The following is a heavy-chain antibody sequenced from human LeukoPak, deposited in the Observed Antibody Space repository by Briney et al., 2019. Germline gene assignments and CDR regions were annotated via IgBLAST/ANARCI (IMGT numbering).Heavy chain of an antibody. Sequence: TGGSLRLSCAASGFTFTDYWMNWVRQAPGKGLEWVANIKQDGSEKYYVDSVKGRFTISRDNAKNSLYLQMNSLRAEDTAVYFCARAYGTSSAVPNLWGQGTLVTVSS. J-gene: IGHJ5*02. D-gene: IGHD6-6*01. CDR2: IKQDGSEK. V-gene: IGHV3-7*04. CDR1: GFTFTDYW. CDR3: ARAYGTSSAVPNL.